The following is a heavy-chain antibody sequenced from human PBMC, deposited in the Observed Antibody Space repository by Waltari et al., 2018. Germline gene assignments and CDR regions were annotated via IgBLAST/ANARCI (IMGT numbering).Heavy chain of an antibody. J-gene: IGHJ5*02. CDR1: GGSFSGYY. CDR2: INHRGST. CDR3: ARVDIVTTNWLDP. V-gene: IGHV4-34*01. D-gene: IGHD5-12*01. Sequence: QVQLQQWGAGLLKPSETLSLTCAVYGGSFSGYYWSWIRQSPEKGLEWIGEINHRGSTTFNPSLKSRVSISVDTSKNQFSLRLSSVTAADTAVYYCARVDIVTTNWLDPWGQGTLVTVSS.